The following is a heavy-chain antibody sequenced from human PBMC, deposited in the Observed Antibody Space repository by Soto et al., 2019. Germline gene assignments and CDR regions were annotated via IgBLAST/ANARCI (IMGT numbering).Heavy chain of an antibody. D-gene: IGHD5-18*01. Sequence: GGSLRLSCAASGFTVSSNYMSWVRQAPGKGLEWVSVIYSGGSTYYADSVKGRFTISRDNSKNTLYLQMNSLRAEDTAVYYCGRDPDTDSPYYYYGMDVWGQGTTVTVSS. CDR3: GRDPDTDSPYYYYGMDV. V-gene: IGHV3-53*01. CDR1: GFTVSSNY. CDR2: IYSGGST. J-gene: IGHJ6*02.